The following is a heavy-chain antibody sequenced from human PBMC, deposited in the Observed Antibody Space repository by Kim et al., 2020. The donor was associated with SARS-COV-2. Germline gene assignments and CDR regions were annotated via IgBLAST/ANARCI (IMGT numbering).Heavy chain of an antibody. CDR1: GFTFSSYA. V-gene: IGHV3-23*01. CDR2: ISGSGGST. J-gene: IGHJ4*02. Sequence: GGSLRLSCAASGFTFSSYAMSWVRQAPGKGLEWVSAISGSGGSTYYADSVKGRFTISRDNYKNTLYLKMNSLRAEDTAVYYCALRFLGRFDYLNMITFGGVITVAFPFDYWGQGTLVTVSS. D-gene: IGHD3-16*02. CDR3: ALRFLGRFDYLNMITFGGVITVAFPFDY.